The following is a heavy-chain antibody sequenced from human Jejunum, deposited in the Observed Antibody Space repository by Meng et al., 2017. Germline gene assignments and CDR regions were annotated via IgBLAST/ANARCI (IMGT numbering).Heavy chain of an antibody. J-gene: IGHJ2*01. V-gene: IGHV4-31*01. D-gene: IGHD1-1*01. CDR2: ISYSGST. Sequence: SVPGLVPPSPPPSTTFSGSGPSISRVHSYCTLLPQHPVQCLEWLSYISYSGSTYYNPSLQSLVTISIDMSENQFSLKLTSVTAADTAVYYCARVNWTSSYWYFDLWGRGTLFTVSS. CDR3: ARVNWTSSYWYFDL. CDR1: GPSISRVHSY.